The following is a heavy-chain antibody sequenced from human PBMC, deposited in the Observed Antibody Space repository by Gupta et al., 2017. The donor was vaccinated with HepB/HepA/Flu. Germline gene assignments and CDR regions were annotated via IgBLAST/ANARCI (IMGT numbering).Heavy chain of an antibody. CDR2: ISGSGGST. Sequence: EVQLLESGGGLVQPGGSLRLSCAASGFTFSSYAMSWVRQAPGKGLEWVSAISGSGGSTYYADSVKGRFTISRDNSKNTLYLQMNSLRAEDTAVYYCAKWGNGHQGRRIAAAGNFDYWGQGTLVTVSS. CDR1: GFTFSSYA. CDR3: AKWGNGHQGRRIAAAGNFDY. D-gene: IGHD6-13*01. J-gene: IGHJ4*02. V-gene: IGHV3-23*01.